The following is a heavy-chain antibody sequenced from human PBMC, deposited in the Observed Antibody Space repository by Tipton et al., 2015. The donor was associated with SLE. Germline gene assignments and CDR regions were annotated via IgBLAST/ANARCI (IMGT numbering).Heavy chain of an antibody. CDR3: ARHFGWSFDV. Sequence: TLSLTCTVSGGSINSRYWSWIRQPPGKGLEWIGYFYGGSTSYNPSLRGRVTISIDTSKNQFSLKLISVTAADTAVYYCARHFGWSFDVWGQGTMVTVSS. D-gene: IGHD2-15*01. J-gene: IGHJ3*01. CDR2: FYGGST. CDR1: GGSINSRY. V-gene: IGHV4-59*08.